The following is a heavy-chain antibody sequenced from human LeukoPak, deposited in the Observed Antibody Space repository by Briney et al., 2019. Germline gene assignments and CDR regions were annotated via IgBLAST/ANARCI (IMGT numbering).Heavy chain of an antibody. D-gene: IGHD4-17*01. J-gene: IGHJ4*02. Sequence: SETLSLTCTVSGGSISSYYWSWIRQPPGKGLEWIGYIYYSGSTNYNPSLKSRVTISVDTSKNQFSLKLSSVTAADTAVYYCARGDYGDYSYYFDYWGQGTLVTVSS. CDR2: IYYSGST. V-gene: IGHV4-59*01. CDR1: GGSISSYY. CDR3: ARGDYGDYSYYFDY.